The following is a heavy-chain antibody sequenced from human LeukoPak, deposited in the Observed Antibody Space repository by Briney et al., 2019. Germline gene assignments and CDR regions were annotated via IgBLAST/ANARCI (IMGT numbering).Heavy chain of an antibody. CDR2: ISAYNGNT. Sequence: GASVKVSCKASGYTFTSYGISWARQAPGQGLEWMGWISAYNGNTNYAQKLQGRVTMTTDTSTSTAYMELRSLRSDDTAVYYCATYYDYIWGSYRQPNTAFDYWGQGTLVTVSS. CDR1: GYTFTSYG. D-gene: IGHD3-16*02. V-gene: IGHV1-18*01. J-gene: IGHJ4*02. CDR3: ATYYDYIWGSYRQPNTAFDY.